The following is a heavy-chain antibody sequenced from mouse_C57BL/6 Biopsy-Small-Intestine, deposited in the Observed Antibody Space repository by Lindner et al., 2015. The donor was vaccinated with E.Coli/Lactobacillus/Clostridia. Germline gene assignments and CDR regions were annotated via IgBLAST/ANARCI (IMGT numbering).Heavy chain of an antibody. V-gene: IGHV1-47*01. J-gene: IGHJ4*01. Sequence: VQLQESGAELVKPGASVKMSCKASGYTFTTYPIEWMKQNHGKSLEWIGNFHPYNDDTKYNEKFKDKATLTVEKSSSTVYLELSRLTSDDSAVYYCERGSNYPYYAMDYWGQGTSVTVSS. D-gene: IGHD2-5*01. CDR3: ERGSNYPYYAMDY. CDR1: GYTFTTYP. CDR2: FHPYNDDT.